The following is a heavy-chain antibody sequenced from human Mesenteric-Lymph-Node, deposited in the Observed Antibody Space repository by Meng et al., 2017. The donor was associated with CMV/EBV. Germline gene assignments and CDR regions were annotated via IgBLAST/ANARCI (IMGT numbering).Heavy chain of an antibody. CDR3: VSGYSSNWIFDY. CDR1: GFTVSSNY. D-gene: IGHD6-13*01. V-gene: IGHV3-53*01. J-gene: IGHJ4*02. Sequence: GGSLRLSCAASGFTVSSNYMSWVRQGPGKGLEWVSVIYSGGSTFYADSVKGRFTISRDNSKNTLYLQMNSLRAEDTAVYYCVSGYSSNWIFDYWGQGTLVTVSS. CDR2: IYSGGST.